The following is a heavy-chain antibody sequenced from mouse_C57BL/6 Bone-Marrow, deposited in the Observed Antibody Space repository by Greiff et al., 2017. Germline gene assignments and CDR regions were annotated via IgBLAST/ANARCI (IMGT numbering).Heavy chain of an antibody. V-gene: IGHV5-12*01. CDR1: GFTFSDYY. CDR2: ISNGGGST. J-gene: IGHJ3*01. Sequence: EVKLVESGGGLVQPGGSLKLSCAASGFTFSDYYMHWVRQTPEKRLEWVAYISNGGGSTYYPDTVKGRFTISRDNAKNTLYLQMSRMKSEDTAMYYCARYDYDQAWFAYWGQGTLVTVSA. CDR3: ARYDYDQAWFAY. D-gene: IGHD2-4*01.